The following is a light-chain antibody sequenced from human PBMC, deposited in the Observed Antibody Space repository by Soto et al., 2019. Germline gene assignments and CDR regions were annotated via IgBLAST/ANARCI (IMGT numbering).Light chain of an antibody. V-gene: IGKV1-13*02. CDR3: QQFNGDPS. Sequence: AIQLTQSPSSLSASVGDRVIITCRASQGVGRAVAWYQLKPGKSPKLLIYDASILETGAPARFSGSGSGTDFTLTISPLQPEDFATYYCQQFNGDPSFGQGTRLDIK. J-gene: IGKJ5*01. CDR2: DAS. CDR1: QGVGRA.